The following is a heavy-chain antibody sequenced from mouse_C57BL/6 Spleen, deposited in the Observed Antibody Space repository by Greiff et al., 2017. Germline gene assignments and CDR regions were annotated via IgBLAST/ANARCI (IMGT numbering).Heavy chain of an antibody. CDR1: GFSLTSYG. CDR3: ARKGGNYLYYAMDY. D-gene: IGHD2-1*01. V-gene: IGHV2-2*01. J-gene: IGHJ4*01. CDR2: IWSGGST. Sequence: VKLVESGPGLVQPSQSLSITCTVSGFSLTSYGVHWVRQSPGKGLEWLGVIWSGGSTDYNAAFISRLSISKDNSKSQVFFKMNSLQADDTAIYYCARKGGNYLYYAMDYWGQGTSVTVSS.